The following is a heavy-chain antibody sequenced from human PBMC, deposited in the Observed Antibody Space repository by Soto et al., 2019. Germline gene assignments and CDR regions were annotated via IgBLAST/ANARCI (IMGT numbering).Heavy chain of an antibody. Sequence: ASVKVSCKASGYTFTSYDINWVRQATGQGLEWMGWMNPNSGNTGYAQKFQGRVTMTRDRAISTVYMELTRLISDETAVYFCARRHSTDCSNGVCSFLYIHELHVSGQGPTVTVS. V-gene: IGHV1-8*01. CDR3: ARRHSTDCSNGVCSFLYIHELHV. D-gene: IGHD2-8*01. CDR2: MNPNSGNT. J-gene: IGHJ6*02. CDR1: GYTFTSYD.